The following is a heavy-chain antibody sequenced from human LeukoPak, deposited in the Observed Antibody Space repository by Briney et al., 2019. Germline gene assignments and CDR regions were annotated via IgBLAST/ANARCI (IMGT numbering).Heavy chain of an antibody. CDR1: AVSISSYY. CDR2: IYYSGST. Sequence: SETLSLTCTVSAVSISSYYWSWIRQPPGKGLKWIGYIYYSGSTNYNPSLKSRVTISVDTSKNQFSLKLSSVTAADTAVYYCARVGGSGSYYYAMDVWGQGTTVTVSS. D-gene: IGHD3-10*01. J-gene: IGHJ6*02. V-gene: IGHV4-59*01. CDR3: ARVGGSGSYYYAMDV.